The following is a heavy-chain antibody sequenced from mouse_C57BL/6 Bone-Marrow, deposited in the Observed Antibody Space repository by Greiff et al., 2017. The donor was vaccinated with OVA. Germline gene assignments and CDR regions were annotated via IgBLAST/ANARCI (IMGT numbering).Heavy chain of an antibody. Sequence: EVQLQESGPGLVKPSQSLSLTCSVTGYSITSGYYWNWIRQFPGNKLEWMGYISYDGSNNYNPTLKNRISITRDTSTNQVFQKLKSVTTEDTTTNYGARGDSYCDYSGWFAYWGQGTLVTVSA. CDR3: ARGDSYCDYSGWFAY. V-gene: IGHV3-6*01. CDR1: GYSITSGYY. CDR2: ISYDGSN. D-gene: IGHD2-4*01. J-gene: IGHJ3*01.